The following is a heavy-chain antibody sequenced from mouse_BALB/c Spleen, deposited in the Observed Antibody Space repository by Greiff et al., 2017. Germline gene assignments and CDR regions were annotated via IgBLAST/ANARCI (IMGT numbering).Heavy chain of an antibody. J-gene: IGHJ4*01. CDR1: GYSITSDYA. V-gene: IGHV3-2*02. CDR2: ISYSGST. CDR3: ARGGYYRGMDY. Sequence: DVKLQESGPGLVKPSQSLSLTCTVTGYSITSDYAWNWIRQFPGNKLEWMGYISYSGSTSYNPSLKSRISITRDTSKNQFFLQLNSVTTEDTATYYCARGGYYRGMDYWGQGTSVTVSS. D-gene: IGHD2-3*01.